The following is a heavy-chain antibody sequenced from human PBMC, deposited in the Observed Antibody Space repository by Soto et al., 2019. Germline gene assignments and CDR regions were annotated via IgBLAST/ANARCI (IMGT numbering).Heavy chain of an antibody. D-gene: IGHD2-8*01. CDR2: ISYDGSDK. CDR1: GFTFSSYG. CDR3: AKDPVVLMVYTIPYFDY. J-gene: IGHJ4*02. Sequence: HVQLVESGGGVVQPGRSLRLSCAASGFTFSSYGMHWVRQAPGKGLEWVAVISYDGSDKYYADSLKGRFTISRDNSKNTLYLQMNSLRAEDTAVYYCAKDPVVLMVYTIPYFDYWGQGTLVTVSS. V-gene: IGHV3-30*18.